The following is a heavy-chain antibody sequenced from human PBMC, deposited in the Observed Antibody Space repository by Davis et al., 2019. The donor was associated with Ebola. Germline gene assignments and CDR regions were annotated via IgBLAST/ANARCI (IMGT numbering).Heavy chain of an antibody. V-gene: IGHV1-18*01. Sequence: ASVKVSCKASGYSFTIYGMHWVRQASGQRLEWMGWISAYNGNTNYAQKLQGRVTMTTDTSTNTAYMELRSLRSDDTAVYYCARGDCSGGSCYSHDYWGQGTLVTVSS. J-gene: IGHJ4*02. D-gene: IGHD2-15*01. CDR3: ARGDCSGGSCYSHDY. CDR1: GYSFTIYG. CDR2: ISAYNGNT.